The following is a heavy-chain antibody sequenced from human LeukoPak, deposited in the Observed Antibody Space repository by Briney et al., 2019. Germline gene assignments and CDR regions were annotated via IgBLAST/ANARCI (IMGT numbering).Heavy chain of an antibody. CDR2: INHSGRT. D-gene: IGHD3-9*01. J-gene: IGHJ4*02. CDR1: GGSFSDYY. Sequence: SETLSLTCAVYGGSFSDYYWTWIRQSPGKGLEWIGEINHSGRTNYNPSLKSRVTISVDTSKNQFSLKVTSVTAADTAVYYCARGALTGPFYFDYWGQGTLVTVSS. CDR3: ARGALTGPFYFDY. V-gene: IGHV4-34*01.